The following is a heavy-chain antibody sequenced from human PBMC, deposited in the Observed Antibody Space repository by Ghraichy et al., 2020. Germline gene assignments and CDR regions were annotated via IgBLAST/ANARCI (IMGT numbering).Heavy chain of an antibody. V-gene: IGHV3-23*01. CDR2: IGGSSGNT. CDR3: AKDRGPSGSFDY. J-gene: IGHJ4*02. D-gene: IGHD6-19*01. Sequence: KLSCAASGFTFSSYAMSWVRQAPGKGLEWVSAIGGSSGNTYYTDSVKGRFTISRDNTKNTLHLQMNSLRAEDTALYYCAKDRGPSGSFDYWGRGTLVTVSS. CDR1: GFTFSSYA.